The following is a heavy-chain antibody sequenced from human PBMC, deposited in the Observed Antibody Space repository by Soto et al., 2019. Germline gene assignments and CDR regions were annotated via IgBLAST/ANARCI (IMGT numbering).Heavy chain of an antibody. J-gene: IGHJ6*02. CDR3: ASMEATINYYYYGMDV. CDR1: GFTFSSYA. D-gene: IGHD5-12*01. Sequence: PGGSLRLSCAASGFTFSSYAMHWVRQAPGKGLEWVAVISYDGSNKYYADSVKGRFTISRDNSKNTLYLQMNSLRAEDTAVYYCASMEATINYYYYGMDVWGQGTTVTVSS. CDR2: ISYDGSNK. V-gene: IGHV3-30-3*01.